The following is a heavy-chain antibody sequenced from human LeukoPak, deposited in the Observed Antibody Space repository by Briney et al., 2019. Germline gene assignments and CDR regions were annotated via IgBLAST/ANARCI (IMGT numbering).Heavy chain of an antibody. CDR3: ARGGYYDSSGSPLDV. CDR2: ISPDNGYT. CDR1: GYKFRSYD. D-gene: IGHD3-22*01. Sequence: ASVKVACKASGYKFRSYDIIWVRQAPGQGLECMGWISPDNGYTNSAHKIQGRVTMTADTSTSTAYMELRSLRSDDTAVYYCARGGYYDSSGSPLDVWGKGTTVTVSS. V-gene: IGHV1-18*01. J-gene: IGHJ6*04.